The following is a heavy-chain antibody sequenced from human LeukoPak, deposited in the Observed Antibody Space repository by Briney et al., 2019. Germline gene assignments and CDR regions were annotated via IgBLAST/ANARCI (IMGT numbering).Heavy chain of an antibody. CDR3: ARSRGYSYGYSYFDS. Sequence: ASVKVSCKASGYTFTSYAMHWVRQAPGQRLEWMGWINAGNGNTKYSQKFQGRVTITRDTSASTAYMELSSLRSEDTAVYYCARSRGYSYGYSYFDSWGQGTLVTVSS. V-gene: IGHV1-3*01. J-gene: IGHJ4*02. D-gene: IGHD5-18*01. CDR2: INAGNGNT. CDR1: GYTFTSYA.